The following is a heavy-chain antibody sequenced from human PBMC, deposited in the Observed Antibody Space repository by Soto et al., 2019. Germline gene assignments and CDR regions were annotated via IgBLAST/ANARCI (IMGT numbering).Heavy chain of an antibody. D-gene: IGHD3-10*01. V-gene: IGHV3-74*03. CDR2: INSDGSGI. CDR1: GFTFSSYW. Sequence: EVQLVESGGSLVQPGGSLRLSCAASGFTFSSYWMHWVRQAPGKGLVWVSRINSDGSGIMYADFVKGRFTISRDNAKNTLYLQMYSLRAEDTAVYYCARDPDIYGFSYFGYWGQGTLVTVSS. J-gene: IGHJ4*02. CDR3: ARDPDIYGFSYFGY.